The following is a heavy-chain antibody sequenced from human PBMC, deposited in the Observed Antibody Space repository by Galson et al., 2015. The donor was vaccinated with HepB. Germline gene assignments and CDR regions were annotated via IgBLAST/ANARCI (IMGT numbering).Heavy chain of an antibody. V-gene: IGHV3-73*01. CDR2: IRNKANSYAT. J-gene: IGHJ6*04. CDR1: GFTFSGPT. Sequence: SLRLSCAASGFTFSGPTIHWVRQASGKGLEWVGRIRNKANSYATAYAASVKGRFTISRDNAKNTLYLQMNSLRVEDTAVYYCASLVAYYYFGMDVWGEGTTVTVSS. CDR3: ASLVAYYYFGMDV. D-gene: IGHD2-15*01.